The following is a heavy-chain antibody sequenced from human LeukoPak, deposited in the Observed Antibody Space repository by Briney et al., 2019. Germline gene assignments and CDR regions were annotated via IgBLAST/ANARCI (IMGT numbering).Heavy chain of an antibody. D-gene: IGHD3-22*01. CDR1: GFTFSSYS. Sequence: GGSLRLSCAASGFTFSSYSMNWVRQAPGKGLEWVSSISSSSSYIYYADSVKGRFTISRDNAKHSLYLQMNSLRAEDTAVYYCARDLGPQYYYDSSGYYPLGYWGQGTLVTVSS. J-gene: IGHJ4*02. CDR2: ISSSSSYI. V-gene: IGHV3-21*01. CDR3: ARDLGPQYYYDSSGYYPLGY.